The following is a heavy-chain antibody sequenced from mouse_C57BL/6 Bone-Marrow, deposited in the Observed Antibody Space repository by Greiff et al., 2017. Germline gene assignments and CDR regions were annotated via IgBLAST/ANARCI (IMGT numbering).Heavy chain of an antibody. J-gene: IGHJ4*01. CDR1: GFTFSSYT. V-gene: IGHV5-9*01. CDR2: ISGGGGNT. Sequence: EVKVEESGGGLVKPGGSLKLSCAASGFTFSSYTMSWVRQTPEKRLEWVATISGGGGNTYYPDSVKGRFTISRANAKNTLYLQMSSLRSEDTAWYYCARQHLYYAMDYWGQGTSVTVSS. CDR3: ARQHLYYAMDY.